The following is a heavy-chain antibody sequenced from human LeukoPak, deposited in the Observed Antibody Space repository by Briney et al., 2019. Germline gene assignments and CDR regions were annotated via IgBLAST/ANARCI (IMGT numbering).Heavy chain of an antibody. V-gene: IGHV3-23*01. J-gene: IGHJ4*02. CDR1: GFTFSSHA. Sequence: PGGSLRLSCAASGFTFSSHAMSWVRQAPGKGLEWVSAISGSGGSTYYADSVKGRFTISRDNSKNTLYLQMNSLRAEDTAVYYCAKDVSSHDYSSSSDWGQGTLVTVSS. CDR3: AKDVSSHDYSSSSD. D-gene: IGHD6-6*01. CDR2: ISGSGGST.